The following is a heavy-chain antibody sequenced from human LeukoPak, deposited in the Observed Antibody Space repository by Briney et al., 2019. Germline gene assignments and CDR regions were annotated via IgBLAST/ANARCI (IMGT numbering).Heavy chain of an antibody. V-gene: IGHV3-23*01. CDR1: GFTFSSYA. CDR2: ISGSGGST. Sequence: GGSLRLSCAASGFTFSSYAMSWVRQAPGKGLEWVSAISGSGGSTYYADSVKGRFTISRDNSKNTLYLQMNSLRAEDTAVYYCAKLRSTYYDFWSGYLGAGWFDPWGQGTLVTVSS. D-gene: IGHD3-3*01. J-gene: IGHJ5*02. CDR3: AKLRSTYYDFWSGYLGAGWFDP.